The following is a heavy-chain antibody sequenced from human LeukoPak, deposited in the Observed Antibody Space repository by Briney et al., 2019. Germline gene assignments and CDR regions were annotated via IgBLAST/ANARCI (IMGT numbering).Heavy chain of an antibody. CDR3: ARARRDLLAFDL. CDR2: IFYSGST. D-gene: IGHD1-26*01. V-gene: IGHV4-61*10. Sequence: SQTLSLTCTVSGGSISSGNYYWTWIRQPAGKGLEWIGYIFYSGSTNYNPSLKSRVTISVDTSKNQFSLKLSSVTAADTAVYYCARARRDLLAFDLWGQGTMVTVSS. J-gene: IGHJ3*01. CDR1: GGSISSGNYY.